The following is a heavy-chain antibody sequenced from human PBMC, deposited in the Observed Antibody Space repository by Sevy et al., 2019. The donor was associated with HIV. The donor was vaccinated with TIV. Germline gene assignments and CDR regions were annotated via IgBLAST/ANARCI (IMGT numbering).Heavy chain of an antibody. Sequence: ASVKVSCKASGFTFTSSAVQWVRQARGQRLEWIGWIVVGSGNTNYEQKFQERVTITRDMSTSTAYMELSSLRSEATAGCYCAADYCSGGSCYYYYMDVWGKGTTVTVSS. CDR3: AADYCSGGSCYYYYMDV. CDR1: GFTFTSSA. CDR2: IVVGSGNT. V-gene: IGHV1-58*01. J-gene: IGHJ6*03. D-gene: IGHD2-15*01.